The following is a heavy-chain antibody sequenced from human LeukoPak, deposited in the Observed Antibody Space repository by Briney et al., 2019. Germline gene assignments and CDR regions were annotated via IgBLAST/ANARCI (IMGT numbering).Heavy chain of an antibody. J-gene: IGHJ4*02. D-gene: IGHD3-9*01. CDR3: ARQTGYYKDFDY. Sequence: GGSLRLSCAASGFTFSSYAMSWVRQAPGKGLEWVSAISGSSGSTYYADSVKGRFTISRDNSKNTLYLQMNSLRAEDTAVYYCARQTGYYKDFDYWGQGTLVTVSS. CDR2: ISGSSGST. CDR1: GFTFSSYA. V-gene: IGHV3-23*01.